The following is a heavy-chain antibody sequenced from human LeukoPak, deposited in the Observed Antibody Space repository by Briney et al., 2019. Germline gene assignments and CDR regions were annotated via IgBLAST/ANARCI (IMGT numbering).Heavy chain of an antibody. CDR2: IKQDGSEK. J-gene: IGHJ6*04. CDR1: GFTFSSYW. CDR3: ARINGDA. Sequence: GGSLRLSCTVSGFTFSSYWMSWVRQAPGKGLEWVANIKQDGSEKYYVDSVKGRFTISRDNAKKSLYLQMNSLRAEDTAVYYCARINGDAWGEGTTVTVSS. V-gene: IGHV3-7*01. D-gene: IGHD2-8*01.